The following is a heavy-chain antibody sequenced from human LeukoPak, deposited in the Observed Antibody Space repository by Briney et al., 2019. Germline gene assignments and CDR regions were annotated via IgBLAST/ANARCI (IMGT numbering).Heavy chain of an antibody. Sequence: VGALRLSCVASGFTFGKYWMSWVRQAPGKGLEWVANIKLDGSEKNYVDSVKGRFTISRDNTKNSLYLQMNSLRVEDTAVFYCARDQYDTWSRRGNFYSWGQGTLVIVSS. CDR3: ARDQYDTWSRRGNFYS. CDR1: GFTFGKYW. D-gene: IGHD3-3*01. V-gene: IGHV3-7*03. CDR2: IKLDGSEK. J-gene: IGHJ4*02.